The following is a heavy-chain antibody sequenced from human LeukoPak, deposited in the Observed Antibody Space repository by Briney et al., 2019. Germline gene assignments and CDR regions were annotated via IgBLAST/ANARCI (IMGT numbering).Heavy chain of an antibody. Sequence: GGSLRLSCAASGFTFSSYGMHWVRQAPGKGLEWVAVISYDGSNKYYADSVKGRFTISRDNSKNTLYLQMNSLRAEDTAVYYCAKIHLLSNYYDSSGYYYDFDYWGQGTLVTVSS. D-gene: IGHD3-22*01. CDR1: GFTFSSYG. J-gene: IGHJ4*02. V-gene: IGHV3-30*18. CDR3: AKIHLLSNYYDSSGYYYDFDY. CDR2: ISYDGSNK.